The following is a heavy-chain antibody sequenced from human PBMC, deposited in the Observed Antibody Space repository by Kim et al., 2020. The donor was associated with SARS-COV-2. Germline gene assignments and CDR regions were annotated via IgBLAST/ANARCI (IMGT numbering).Heavy chain of an antibody. CDR3: ARVAVGASSWHYFDS. J-gene: IGHJ4*02. Sequence: ADSLKGRLTIYRDNAENSLYLEMNSLRAEDTAVYYCARVAVGASSWHYFDSWGQGTLVTVSS. D-gene: IGHD6-13*01. V-gene: IGHV3-11*05.